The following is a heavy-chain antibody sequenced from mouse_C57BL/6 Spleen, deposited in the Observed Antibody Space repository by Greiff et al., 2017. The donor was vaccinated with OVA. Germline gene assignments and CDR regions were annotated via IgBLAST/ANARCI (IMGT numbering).Heavy chain of an antibody. Sequence: QVQLQQPGAELVKPGASVKMSCKASGYTFTSYWITWVKQRPGQGLEWIGDIYPGSGSTNYNEKFKSKATLTVDTSSSTAYMQLSSLTSGDSAVYDCACRAFYGNYVLAYWGQGTLVTVSA. CDR2: IYPGSGST. J-gene: IGHJ3*01. CDR1: GYTFTSYW. V-gene: IGHV1-55*01. CDR3: ACRAFYGNYVLAY. D-gene: IGHD2-1*01.